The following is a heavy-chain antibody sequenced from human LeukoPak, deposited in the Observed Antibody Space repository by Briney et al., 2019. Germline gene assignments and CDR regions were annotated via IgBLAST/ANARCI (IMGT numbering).Heavy chain of an antibody. J-gene: IGHJ6*02. CDR3: ARSDCSSTSCYTDYYYYGMDV. Sequence: PGGSLRLSCAASGFTFSGSAMHWVRQASGKGLEWVSRINSDGSSTSYADSVKGRFTISRDNAKNTLYLQMNSLRAEDTAVYYCARSDCSSTSCYTDYYYYGMDVWGQGTTVTVSS. CDR1: GFTFSGSA. V-gene: IGHV3-74*01. CDR2: INSDGSST. D-gene: IGHD2-2*02.